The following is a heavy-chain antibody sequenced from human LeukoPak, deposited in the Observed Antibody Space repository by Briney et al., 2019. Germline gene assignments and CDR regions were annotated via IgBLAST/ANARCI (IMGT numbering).Heavy chain of an antibody. J-gene: IGHJ4*02. CDR2: INPSGGST. D-gene: IGHD6-13*01. CDR1: GYTFTSYY. CDR3: ATPLAAAGFDY. Sequence: ASVKVSCKASGYTFTSYYMHWVRQAPGQGLEWMGIINPSGGSTSYAQKFQGRVTMTRDTSTSTVYMELSSLRSEDTAVYYCATPLAAAGFDYWGQGTLVTVSS. V-gene: IGHV1-46*01.